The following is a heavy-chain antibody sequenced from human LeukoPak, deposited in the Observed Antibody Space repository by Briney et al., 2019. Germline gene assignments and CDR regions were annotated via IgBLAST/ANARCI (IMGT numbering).Heavy chain of an antibody. CDR2: INPNSGGT. Sequence: GASVKVSCKASGYTFTGYYMHWVRQAPGRGLEWMGWINPNSGGTNYAQKFQGRVTMTRDTSISTAYMGLSRLRSDDTAVYYCARGPYYYDSSGYHPPDYWGQGTLVTVSS. V-gene: IGHV1-2*02. J-gene: IGHJ4*02. CDR3: ARGPYYYDSSGYHPPDY. D-gene: IGHD3-22*01. CDR1: GYTFTGYY.